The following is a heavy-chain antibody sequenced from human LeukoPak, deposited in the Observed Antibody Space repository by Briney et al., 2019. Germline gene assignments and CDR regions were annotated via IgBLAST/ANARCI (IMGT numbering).Heavy chain of an antibody. J-gene: IGHJ4*02. Sequence: GGSLRLSCAGSGFTFSNYNMNWVRQAPGKGLEWVSSITSSSSYIYCADSVKGRFTISRDNAKNSLYLHINSLRAEDTAVYYCAAAYVLGEYWGQGTLVTVSS. CDR1: GFTFSNYN. V-gene: IGHV3-21*04. CDR3: AAAYVLGEY. D-gene: IGHD3-16*01. CDR2: ITSSSSYI.